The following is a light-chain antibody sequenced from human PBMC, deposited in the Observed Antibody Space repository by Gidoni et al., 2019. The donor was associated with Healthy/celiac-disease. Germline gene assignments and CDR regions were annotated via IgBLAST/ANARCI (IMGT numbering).Light chain of an antibody. V-gene: IGKV1-39*01. CDR1: QIISSY. CDR3: QQSYSTPYT. CDR2: AAS. J-gene: IGKJ2*01. Sequence: DIQMTQSPSSLSASVGDRVTVPCRASQIISSYLNWYQQKPGKAPKLLIYAASSLESGVPSRFSGSGSGTDFTLTISSLQPEDFATYYCQQSYSTPYTFGHGTKLEIK.